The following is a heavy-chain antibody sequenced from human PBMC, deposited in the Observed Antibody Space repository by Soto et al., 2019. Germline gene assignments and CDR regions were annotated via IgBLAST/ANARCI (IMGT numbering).Heavy chain of an antibody. J-gene: IGHJ4*02. CDR1: GGSISSYY. CDR3: ARGLRLGELSFPFDY. Sequence: SETLSLTCTVSGGSISSYYWSWIRQPPGKGLEWIGYIYYSGSTNYNPSLKSRVTISVDTSKNQFSLKLSSVTAADTAVYYCARGLRLGELSFPFDYWGQGTLVTVSS. V-gene: IGHV4-59*01. CDR2: IYYSGST. D-gene: IGHD3-16*02.